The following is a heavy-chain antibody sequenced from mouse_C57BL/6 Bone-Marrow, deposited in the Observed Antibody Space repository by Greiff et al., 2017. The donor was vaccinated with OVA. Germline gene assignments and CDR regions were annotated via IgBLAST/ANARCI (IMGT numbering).Heavy chain of an antibody. D-gene: IGHD1-1*01. CDR2: IDPSDRYT. V-gene: IGHV1-69*01. Sequence: QVQLQQPGAELVMPGASVKLSCKASGYTFNSYWMHWVKLRPGQGLEWIGEIDPSDRYTKYNQKFKGKATLTVDKSSRTAYMPLSSLTSEDSAVYYCARILDYYVSIHWYFDVWGTGTTVTVSS. CDR3: ARILDYYVSIHWYFDV. CDR1: GYTFNSYW. J-gene: IGHJ1*03.